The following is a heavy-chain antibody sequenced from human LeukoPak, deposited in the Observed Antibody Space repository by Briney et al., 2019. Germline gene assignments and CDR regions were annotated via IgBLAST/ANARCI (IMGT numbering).Heavy chain of an antibody. D-gene: IGHD3-10*01. V-gene: IGHV3-33*01. CDR1: RFTFSSFG. Sequence: GGPLRLSCAASRFTFSSFGMHRVRQAPGEGLEWVAMIWYDGTSEYYADSVKGRFTISRDNFKNTLYLQMNSLRAEDTALYYCARDEGAGNFLLDYWGQGTLVTVSS. J-gene: IGHJ4*02. CDR2: IWYDGTSE. CDR3: ARDEGAGNFLLDY.